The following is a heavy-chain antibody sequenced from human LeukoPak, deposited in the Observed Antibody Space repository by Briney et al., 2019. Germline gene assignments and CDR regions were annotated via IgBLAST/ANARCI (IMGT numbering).Heavy chain of an antibody. D-gene: IGHD6-19*01. CDR3: ATRHSSGWNWFDP. J-gene: IGHJ5*02. CDR1: GFTFSSYA. V-gene: IGHV3-23*01. Sequence: GGSLRLSCAASGFTFSSYAMSWVRQAPGEELEWVSAISGSGGSTYYADSVKGRFTISRDNSKNTLNLQMNSLRAEDTAVYYCATRHSSGWNWFDPWGQGTLVTVSS. CDR2: ISGSGGST.